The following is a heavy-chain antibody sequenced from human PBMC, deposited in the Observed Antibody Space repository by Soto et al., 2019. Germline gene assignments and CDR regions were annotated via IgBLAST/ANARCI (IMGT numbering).Heavy chain of an antibody. CDR1: GFTFSSYA. Sequence: QVQLVESGGGVVQPGRSLRLSCAASGFTFSSYAMHWVRQAPGKGLEWVAVISYDGSNKYYADSVKGRFTISRDNSKNTLYLQMNSLRAEDTAVYYCARDRDIAVADPYYYYGMDVWGQGTTVTVSS. CDR2: ISYDGSNK. CDR3: ARDRDIAVADPYYYYGMDV. J-gene: IGHJ6*02. V-gene: IGHV3-30-3*01. D-gene: IGHD6-19*01.